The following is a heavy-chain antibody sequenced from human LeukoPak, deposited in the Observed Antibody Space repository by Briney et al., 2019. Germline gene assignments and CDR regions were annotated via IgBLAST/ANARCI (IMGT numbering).Heavy chain of an antibody. CDR2: IYSGGNT. J-gene: IGHJ6*02. D-gene: IGHD2-2*01. CDR1: GFSVSSSY. CDR3: ARGTRVELPRYYYHGMDV. Sequence: GGSLRLSCAASGFSVSSSYMSWVRQAPGTGLEWVSVIYSGGNTYYADSVKGRFTISRDNSKNTVYLQMNSLRAEDTAVYFCARGTRVELPRYYYHGMDVWGPGTTVSVSS. V-gene: IGHV3-53*01.